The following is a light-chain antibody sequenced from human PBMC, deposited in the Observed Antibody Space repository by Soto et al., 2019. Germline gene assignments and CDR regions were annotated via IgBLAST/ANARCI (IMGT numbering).Light chain of an antibody. Sequence: EIVMTQSPATLSVSPGEKATLSCRASQSVSSNLAWYQQKPGQASRLLTYGASTRATGIPARFSGSGSGTEFTLTISSLQSEDFAVYYCQQYNNWPPITFGQGTRLEIK. CDR2: GAS. J-gene: IGKJ5*01. V-gene: IGKV3-15*01. CDR3: QQYNNWPPIT. CDR1: QSVSSN.